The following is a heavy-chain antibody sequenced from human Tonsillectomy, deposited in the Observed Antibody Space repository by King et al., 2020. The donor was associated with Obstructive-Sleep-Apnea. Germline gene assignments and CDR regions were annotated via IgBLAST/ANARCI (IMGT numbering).Heavy chain of an antibody. CDR2: ITGSGAST. V-gene: IGHV3-23*04. CDR3: AKSLGGFPYYYGMDV. Sequence: VQLVESGGGLVQPGGSLRLSCAASGFTFSNFAMNWVRQAPGKGPEWVSSITGSGASTYYADSVKGRFTISRDNFKDALYLQMSSLRGEDTAMYYCAKSLGGFPYYYGMDVWGQGTTVTVSS. CDR1: GFTFSNFA. J-gene: IGHJ6*02.